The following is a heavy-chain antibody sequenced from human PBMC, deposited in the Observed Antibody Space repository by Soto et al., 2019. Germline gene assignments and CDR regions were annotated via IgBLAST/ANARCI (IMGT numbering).Heavy chain of an antibody. V-gene: IGHV1-18*01. Sequence: QVQLVQSGAEVKKPGASVKVSCKASGYTFTSYGISWVRQAPGQGLEWMGWISAYNGNTNYAQKLQGRVTMTTDTSTSTAYMELRSLRSDDTAVYYCATDAQGYSSGWPFDYWGQGTLVTVSS. D-gene: IGHD6-19*01. CDR2: ISAYNGNT. CDR1: GYTFTSYG. J-gene: IGHJ4*02. CDR3: ATDAQGYSSGWPFDY.